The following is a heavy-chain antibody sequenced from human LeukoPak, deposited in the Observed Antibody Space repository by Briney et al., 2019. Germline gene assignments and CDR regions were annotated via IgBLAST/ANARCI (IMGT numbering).Heavy chain of an antibody. J-gene: IGHJ6*02. CDR2: IKQDGSEK. Sequence: GGSLRLSCAASGFTFSSYWMSWVRQAPGKGLEWVANIKQDGSEKYYVDSVKGRFTISRDNAKNSLYLQMNSLRAEDTAVYYCAREKCGYSSSWYDHWVLPAGGDHYYGMDVWGQGTTVTVSS. D-gene: IGHD6-13*01. CDR1: GFTFSSYW. V-gene: IGHV3-7*01. CDR3: AREKCGYSSSWYDHWVLPAGGDHYYGMDV.